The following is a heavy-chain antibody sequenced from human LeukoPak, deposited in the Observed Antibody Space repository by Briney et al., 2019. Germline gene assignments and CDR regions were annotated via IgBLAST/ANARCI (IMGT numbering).Heavy chain of an antibody. Sequence: SETLSLTCTVSGGHLSRFYWSWIRQPPGKGLEWIGHISYSGSTNYNPSLKSRVTMSVDTSKNQFSLKLSSVTAADTAVYYCAREAQWELPTYYYYYMDVWGKGTTVTVSS. J-gene: IGHJ6*03. CDR1: GGHLSRFY. V-gene: IGHV4-59*12. CDR3: AREAQWELPTYYYYYMDV. CDR2: ISYSGST. D-gene: IGHD1-26*01.